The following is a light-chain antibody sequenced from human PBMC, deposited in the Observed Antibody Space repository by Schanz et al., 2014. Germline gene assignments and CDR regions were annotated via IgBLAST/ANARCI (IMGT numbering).Light chain of an antibody. V-gene: IGKV3-20*01. J-gene: IGKJ4*01. CDR2: AAS. CDR1: QSVSGNY. Sequence: EIVLTQSPDTLSLSPGEKITLSCRASQSVSGNYLGWYHQKPGQAPRLLVYAASTRAAGIPDRFSGSGSGTDFTLTISRLEPEDFAVYYCQHYDSPPLTFGGGTKVEIK. CDR3: QHYDSPPLT.